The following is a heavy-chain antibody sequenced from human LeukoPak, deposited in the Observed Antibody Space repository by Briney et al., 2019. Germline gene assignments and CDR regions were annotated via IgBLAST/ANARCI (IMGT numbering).Heavy chain of an antibody. CDR1: GYTFTRYY. V-gene: IGHV1-46*01. D-gene: IGHD2-15*01. Sequence: ASVKVSCKASGYTFTRYYMHWVRQAAGQGLEWMGIINPSGGSTSYAQKFQGRVTMTRDTSTSTVYMELSSLRSEDTAVYYCARDRRRNCSGGSCYLNWFDPWGQGTLVTVSS. CDR2: INPSGGST. CDR3: ARDRRRNCSGGSCYLNWFDP. J-gene: IGHJ5*02.